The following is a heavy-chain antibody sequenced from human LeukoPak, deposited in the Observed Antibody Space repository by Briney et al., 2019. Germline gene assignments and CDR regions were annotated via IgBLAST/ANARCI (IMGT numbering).Heavy chain of an antibody. CDR2: IKQDGSEK. V-gene: IGHV3-7*01. CDR1: GFIFSSYW. CDR3: ARDLDSSSWSPYSFDY. D-gene: IGHD6-13*01. Sequence: GGSLRLSCAASGFIFSSYWMSWVRQAPGKGLEWVANIKQDGSEKYYVDSVKGRFTISRDNAKNSLYLQMNSLRVEDTAVYYCARDLDSSSWSPYSFDYWGQGTLVTVSS. J-gene: IGHJ4*02.